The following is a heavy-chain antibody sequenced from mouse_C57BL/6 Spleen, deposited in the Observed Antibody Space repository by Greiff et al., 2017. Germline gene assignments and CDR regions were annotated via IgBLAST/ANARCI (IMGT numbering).Heavy chain of an antibody. Sequence: QVQLQQSGAELVKPGASVKLSCKASGYTLTSYWMHWVKQRPGQGLEWIGMIHPNSGSTNYNEKFKSKATLTIDKSSSTAYMQLSSLTSEDSAVYDCTRSYTAGAMDYWGQGTSVTVSS. CDR1: GYTLTSYW. CDR3: TRSYTAGAMDY. D-gene: IGHD1-2*01. J-gene: IGHJ4*01. CDR2: IHPNSGST. V-gene: IGHV1-64*01.